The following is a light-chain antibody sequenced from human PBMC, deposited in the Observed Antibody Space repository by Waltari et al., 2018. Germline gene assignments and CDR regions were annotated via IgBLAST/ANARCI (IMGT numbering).Light chain of an antibody. J-gene: IGLJ2*01. CDR1: RSHIGKNS. CDR2: DNN. CDR3: GTWDSSLSAVV. V-gene: IGLV1-51*01. Sequence: QSALPQPPSVSAAPGQTFTITCPGSRSHIGKNSVSWYQPPPATAPKLLIYDNNKRPSGIPDRFSGSKSGTSATLGITGLQTGDEADYYGGTWDSSLSAVVFGGGTKLTVL.